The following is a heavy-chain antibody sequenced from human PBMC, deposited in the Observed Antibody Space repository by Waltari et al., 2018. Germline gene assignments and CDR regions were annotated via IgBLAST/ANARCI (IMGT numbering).Heavy chain of an antibody. Sequence: QVQLQQWGAGLLKPSETLSLTCAVYGGSFSGYYWSWIRQPPGKGLEWIGEINHRGSTNYNPSLKSRVTISVDTSKNQFSLKLSSVTAADTAVYYCARAFPRGPYGEVDYWGQGTLVTVSS. D-gene: IGHD4-17*01. CDR1: GGSFSGYY. CDR2: INHRGST. CDR3: ARAFPRGPYGEVDY. J-gene: IGHJ4*02. V-gene: IGHV4-34*01.